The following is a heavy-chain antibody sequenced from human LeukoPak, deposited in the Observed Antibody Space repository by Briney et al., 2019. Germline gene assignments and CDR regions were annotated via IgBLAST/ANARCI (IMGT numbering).Heavy chain of an antibody. CDR2: IIPIFGTA. CDR3: ARVHCMTYGDCYVFDY. Sequence: SVKVSCKASGGTFSSYAISWVRQAPGQGLEWMGRIIPIFGTANYAQKFQGRVTITTDESTSTAYMELSSLGSEDTAVYYCARVHCMTYGDCYVFDYWGQGTLVTVSS. D-gene: IGHD2-21*02. J-gene: IGHJ4*02. V-gene: IGHV1-69*05. CDR1: GGTFSSYA.